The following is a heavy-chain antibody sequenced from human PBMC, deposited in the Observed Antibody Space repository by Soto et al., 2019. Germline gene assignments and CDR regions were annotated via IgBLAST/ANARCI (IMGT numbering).Heavy chain of an antibody. Sequence: ASVKVSCKASGYMFNNYRISWVLQAPGQGLEWMGWISSNSDRTHYAQNFQGRVTMTTDTATTTVYMELRSLRSDDTAVYYCARDRGYFYDSSGNYYYYYGMDVWGQGTTVTVSS. CDR2: ISSNSDRT. J-gene: IGHJ6*02. CDR1: GYMFNNYR. CDR3: ARDRGYFYDSSGNYYYYYGMDV. D-gene: IGHD3-22*01. V-gene: IGHV1-18*04.